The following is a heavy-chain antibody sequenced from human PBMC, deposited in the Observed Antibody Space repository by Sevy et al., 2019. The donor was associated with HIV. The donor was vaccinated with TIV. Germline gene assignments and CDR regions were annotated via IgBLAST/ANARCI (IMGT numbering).Heavy chain of an antibody. V-gene: IGHV3-72*01. CDR2: IRKKTNSYST. CDR1: GFTFSDHY. J-gene: IGHJ4*02. D-gene: IGHD3-16*01. CDR3: ARVQVLGGPYYFDH. Sequence: GGSLRLSCEASGFTFSDHYMDWVRQAPGKGLEWVGRIRKKTNSYSTEYAASVKDRFTVSSNDSKKSLYLQMNSLKSDDTSVYFCARVQVLGGPYYFDHWGQGTQVTVSS.